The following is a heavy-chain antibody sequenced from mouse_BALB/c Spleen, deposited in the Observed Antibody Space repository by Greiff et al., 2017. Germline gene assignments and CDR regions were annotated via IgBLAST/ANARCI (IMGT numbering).Heavy chain of an antibody. V-gene: IGHV1-52*01. Sequence: QVQLQQPGAELVRPGASVKLSCKASGYTFTSYWMNWVKQRPEQGLEWIGRIDPYDSETHYNQKFKDKAILTVDKSSSTAYMQLSSLTSEDSAVYYCARSDTTVVAPYAMDDWGQGTSVTVSS. J-gene: IGHJ4*01. D-gene: IGHD1-1*01. CDR3: ARSDTTVVAPYAMDD. CDR2: IDPYDSET. CDR1: GYTFTSYW.